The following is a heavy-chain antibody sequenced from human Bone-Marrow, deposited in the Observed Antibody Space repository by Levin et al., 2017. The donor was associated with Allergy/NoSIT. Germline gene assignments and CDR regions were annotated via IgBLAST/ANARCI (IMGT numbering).Heavy chain of an antibody. D-gene: IGHD4-17*01. CDR2: IYHSGST. J-gene: IGHJ4*02. Sequence: PSETLSLTCAVSGGSISSSNWWSWVRQPPGKGLEWIGEIYHSGSTNYNPSLKSRVTISVDKSKNQFSLKLSSVTAADTAVYYCARRRTVTTYYFDYWGQGTLVTVSS. V-gene: IGHV4-4*02. CDR3: ARRRTVTTYYFDY. CDR1: GGSISSSNW.